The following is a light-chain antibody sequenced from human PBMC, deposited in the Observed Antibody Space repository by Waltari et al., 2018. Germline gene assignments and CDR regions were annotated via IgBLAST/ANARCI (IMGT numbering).Light chain of an antibody. CDR3: QQYYAIPRT. Sequence: DIVMTQSPDSLAVSLGERATINCRSSQTVLYSSNNKNYLAWYQQRPGQPPKLLIYWASTRDSVVPDRFSGSGSGTDFTLTISSLLPEDVAVYYCQQYYAIPRTFGQGTKVEIK. V-gene: IGKV4-1*01. CDR2: WAS. J-gene: IGKJ1*01. CDR1: QTVLYSSNNKNY.